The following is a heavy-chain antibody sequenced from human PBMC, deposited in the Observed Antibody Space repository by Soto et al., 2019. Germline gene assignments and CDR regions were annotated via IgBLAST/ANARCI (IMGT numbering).Heavy chain of an antibody. Sequence: ASVKVSCNESGNTFTRYYMHCVRQAPGQGLEWMGIINPSGGSTSYAQKFQGRVTMTRDTSTSTVYMELSSLRSEDTAVYYCARAPNYDSSGYESGAFDIGGQGTMVTV. CDR2: INPSGGST. CDR1: GNTFTRYY. D-gene: IGHD3-22*01. CDR3: ARAPNYDSSGYESGAFDI. J-gene: IGHJ3*02. V-gene: IGHV1-46*01.